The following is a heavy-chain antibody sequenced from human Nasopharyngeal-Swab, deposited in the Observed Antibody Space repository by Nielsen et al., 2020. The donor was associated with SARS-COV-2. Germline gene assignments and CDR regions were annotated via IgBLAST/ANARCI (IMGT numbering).Heavy chain of an antibody. J-gene: IGHJ3*01. CDR3: ARQRTTLTLGRAFDL. CDR2: IYPGDSDT. V-gene: IGHV5-51*01. D-gene: IGHD4-17*01. Sequence: GESLKISCKASGHSFSNYWMAWVRQMPGKGLEWMGIIYPGDSDTRYSPSIQGQVTISADKSISTAYLQWSSLKASDTAIYYCARQRTTLTLGRAFDLWGQGTMVTVSS. CDR1: GHSFSNYW.